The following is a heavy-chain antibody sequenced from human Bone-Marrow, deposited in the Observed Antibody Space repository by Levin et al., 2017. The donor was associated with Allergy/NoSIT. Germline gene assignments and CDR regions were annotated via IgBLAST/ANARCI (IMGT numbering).Heavy chain of an antibody. CDR3: ARVEAETRFGVVIRWSDY. J-gene: IGHJ4*02. D-gene: IGHD3-3*01. CDR1: GFTFSSYS. CDR2: ISSSSSTI. V-gene: IGHV3-48*02. Sequence: GGSLRLSCAASGFTFSSYSMNWVRQAPGKGLEWVSYISSSSSTIYYADSVKGRFTISRDNAKNSLYLQMNSLRDEDTAVYYCARVEAETRFGVVIRWSDYWGQGTLVTVSS.